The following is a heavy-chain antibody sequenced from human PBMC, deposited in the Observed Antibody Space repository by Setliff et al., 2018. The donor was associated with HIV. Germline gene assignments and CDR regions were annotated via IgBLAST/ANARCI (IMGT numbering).Heavy chain of an antibody. D-gene: IGHD3-10*01. Sequence: SVKVSCKASGGTFSNFAVNWVRQAPGQGLEWMGGTIPMYGTANYAQEFKDRLTITADGSTRTVYMVLSSLRSEDTAVYYCARGTDGDYYYYMDVWGKGTTVTVS. V-gene: IGHV1-69*13. CDR1: GGTFSNFA. J-gene: IGHJ6*03. CDR3: ARGTDGDYYYYMDV. CDR2: TIPMYGTA.